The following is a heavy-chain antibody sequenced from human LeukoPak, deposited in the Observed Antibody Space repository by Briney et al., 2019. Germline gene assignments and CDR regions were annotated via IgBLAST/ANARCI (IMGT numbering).Heavy chain of an antibody. V-gene: IGHV3-23*01. D-gene: IGHD2-2*02. Sequence: GGSLRLSCAASGFTFSSYARSWGRQAPGKGLEWVSPISGSGGSTYYADSVKGRFTIYRDNSKNTLYLQMNSLRAEDTAVYYCAKLVVPAAIPTYYFDYWGQGTLVTVSS. CDR1: GFTFSSYA. CDR2: ISGSGGST. CDR3: AKLVVPAAIPTYYFDY. J-gene: IGHJ4*02.